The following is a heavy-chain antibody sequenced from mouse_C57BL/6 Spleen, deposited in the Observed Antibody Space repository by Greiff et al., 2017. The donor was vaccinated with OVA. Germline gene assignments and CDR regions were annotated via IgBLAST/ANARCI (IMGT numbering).Heavy chain of an antibody. CDR3: TREGDYGNYFWFAY. J-gene: IGHJ3*01. CDR1: GYTFTDYE. D-gene: IGHD2-1*01. Sequence: VKLMESGAELVRPGASVTLSCKASGYTFTDYEMHWVKQTPVHGLEWIGAIDPDTGGTAYNQKFKGKAILTADKSSSTAYMELRSLTSEDSAVYYGTREGDYGNYFWFAYWGQGTLVTVSA. CDR2: IDPDTGGT. V-gene: IGHV1-15*01.